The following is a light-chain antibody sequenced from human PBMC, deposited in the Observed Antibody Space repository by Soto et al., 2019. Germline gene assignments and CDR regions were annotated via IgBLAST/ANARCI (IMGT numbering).Light chain of an antibody. V-gene: IGLV2-14*01. CDR2: KVS. CDR1: SSDVGGYNY. Sequence: SALTQPASVSVSPGQSITISCTGTSSDVGGYNYVSWYQQYPGRVPKLLIYKVSNRPSGSSNRFSGSKSGNTASLTIYGLQDEDEADYFCTSPTPGSLYVFGSGTKLTVL. CDR3: TSPTPGSLYV. J-gene: IGLJ1*01.